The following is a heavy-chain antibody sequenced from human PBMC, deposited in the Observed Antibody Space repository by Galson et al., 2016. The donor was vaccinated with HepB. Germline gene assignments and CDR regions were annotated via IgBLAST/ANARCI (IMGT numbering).Heavy chain of an antibody. V-gene: IGHV1-18*01. CDR2: ISVDNGHT. CDR1: GYTFFYYG. J-gene: IGHJ4*02. CDR3: ARVDCSGDACYSETH. Sequence: SVTVSCKASGYTFFYYGISWVRQAPGQGLEWMGWISVDNGHTNHAQKFQGRVTMTADTSTGTAYMELRSLRSDDTTVYYCARVDCSGDACYSETHWGQGTLVTVSS. D-gene: IGHD2-15*01.